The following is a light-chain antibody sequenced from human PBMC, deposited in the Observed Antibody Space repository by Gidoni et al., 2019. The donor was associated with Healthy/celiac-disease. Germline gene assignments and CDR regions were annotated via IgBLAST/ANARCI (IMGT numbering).Light chain of an antibody. V-gene: IGKV3-15*01. CDR2: GAS. J-gene: IGKJ2*03. Sequence: EIVMTQSPATLSVSPGERATLSCRASQSVSSNLAWYQQKPGQAPRLLIYGASTRATGIPARFSGSGSGTEFTLTISSLQSEDFAVYYCQQYSNWLRYSFGQGTKVEIK. CDR3: QQYSNWLRYS. CDR1: QSVSSN.